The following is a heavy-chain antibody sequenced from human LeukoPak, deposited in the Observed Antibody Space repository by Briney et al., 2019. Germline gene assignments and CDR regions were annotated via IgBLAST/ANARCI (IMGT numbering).Heavy chain of an antibody. D-gene: IGHD3-10*02. V-gene: IGHV3-7*01. CDR3: VRAMYSYFFDY. CDR2: INRDGRQQ. Sequence: GGSLRLSCEGSEISLNNYWMAWVRQGPGKGLEWVANINRDGRQQNFVDSVKGRFTISRDSARNSLYLQMNNLRDEDTAVYYCVRAMYSYFFDYWGQGTLVSVSS. J-gene: IGHJ4*02. CDR1: EISLNNYW.